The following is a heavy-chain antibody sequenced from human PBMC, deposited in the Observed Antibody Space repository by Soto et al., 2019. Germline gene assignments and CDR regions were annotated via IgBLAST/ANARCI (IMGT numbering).Heavy chain of an antibody. D-gene: IGHD3-16*01. CDR3: VRDRRIEYSGPHDEFVASDYEV. CDR2: FIPIFRTL. Sequence: QVQLIQSAAEVKQPGSAVRVSCTASGGIFGSHGFSWVRQAPGQRREWVGGFIPIFRTLTYTEKIQARVRIAADESTNTVYLDLSSLTSEDTAMYYCVRDRRIEYSGPHDEFVASDYEVWGQGTMVSVSS. V-gene: IGHV1-69*01. J-gene: IGHJ3*01. CDR1: GGIFGSHG.